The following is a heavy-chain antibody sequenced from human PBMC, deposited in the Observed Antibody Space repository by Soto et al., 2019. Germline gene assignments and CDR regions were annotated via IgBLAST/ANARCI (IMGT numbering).Heavy chain of an antibody. V-gene: IGHV1-3*01. J-gene: IGHJ4*02. CDR1: GYTFTNYA. Sequence: ASVKVSCKASGYTFTNYAMHWVRQAPGQRLKWMGWINAGNGNTKYSQKFQGRVTITRDTSASTAYMELSSLRSEDTAVYYCARGRTGTTSYFDYWGQGNLVTVSS. CDR3: ARGRTGTTSYFDY. D-gene: IGHD1-1*01. CDR2: INAGNGNT.